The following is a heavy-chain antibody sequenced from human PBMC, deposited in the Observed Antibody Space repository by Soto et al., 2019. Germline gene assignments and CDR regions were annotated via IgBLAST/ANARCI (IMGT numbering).Heavy chain of an antibody. CDR3: AREPLD. Sequence: QVQLQESGPGLGNPSQTLPFTCIFPGGSITSVGYYWTGTRRHPGKGLEWIGYIYYSGITYYNPSLKSRVTISVDTSKNQFSLKLSSVTAADTAVYYCAREPLDWGQGTLVTVSS. V-gene: IGHV4-31*03. CDR1: GGSITSVGYY. J-gene: IGHJ4*02. CDR2: IYYSGIT.